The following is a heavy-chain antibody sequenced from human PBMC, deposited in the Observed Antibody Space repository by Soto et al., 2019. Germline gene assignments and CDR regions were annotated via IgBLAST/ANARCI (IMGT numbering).Heavy chain of an antibody. V-gene: IGHV3-30*18. CDR3: AKRFSPYDSSGYYFLPDY. Sequence: SLRLSCAASGFTFSSYGMHWVRQAPGKGLEWVAVISYDGSNKYYADSVKGRFTISRDNSKNTLYLQMNSLRAEDTAVYYCAKRFSPYDSSGYYFLPDYWGQGTQVTVSS. D-gene: IGHD3-22*01. CDR2: ISYDGSNK. CDR1: GFTFSSYG. J-gene: IGHJ4*02.